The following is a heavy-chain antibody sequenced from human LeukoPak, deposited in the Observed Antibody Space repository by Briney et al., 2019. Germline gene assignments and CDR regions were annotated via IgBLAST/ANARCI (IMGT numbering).Heavy chain of an antibody. Sequence: PSETLSLTCTVSGGSISTYYGNWIRQAPGKGLEWIGYIYYSGSTNYNPSLKSRITISVDTSKNQFSLKLNSVTAADTAVYFCARLVYYGSGSYYYFDYWGQGTLVTVSS. V-gene: IGHV4-59*01. D-gene: IGHD3-10*01. CDR3: ARLVYYGSGSYYYFDY. CDR2: IYYSGST. CDR1: GGSISTYY. J-gene: IGHJ4*02.